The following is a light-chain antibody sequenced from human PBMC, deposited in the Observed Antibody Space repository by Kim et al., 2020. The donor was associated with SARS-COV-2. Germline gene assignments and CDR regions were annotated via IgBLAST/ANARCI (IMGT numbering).Light chain of an antibody. CDR3: QQANSFPRT. CDR2: AAS. CDR1: QRISTW. V-gene: IGKV1-12*01. Sequence: SAPVGDRVTITCRASQRISTWLAWYQQKPGKAPKLLIYAASSLPSGVPSRFSASGSGTDFSLTISSLQPEDFATYYCQQANSFPRTFGQGTKLEI. J-gene: IGKJ2*01.